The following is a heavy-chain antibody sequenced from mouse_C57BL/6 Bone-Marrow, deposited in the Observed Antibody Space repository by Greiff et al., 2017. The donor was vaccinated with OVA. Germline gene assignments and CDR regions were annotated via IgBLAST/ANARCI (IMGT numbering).Heavy chain of an antibody. V-gene: IGHV1-26*01. Sequence: VQLKESGPELVKPGASVKISCKASGYTFTDYYMNWVKQSHGKSLEWIGDINPNNGGTSYNQKFKGKATLTVDKSSSTAYMELRSLTSEDSAVYYCALYYYGSSYWYFDVWGTGTTVTVSS. CDR2: INPNNGGT. D-gene: IGHD1-1*01. CDR1: GYTFTDYY. J-gene: IGHJ1*03. CDR3: ALYYYGSSYWYFDV.